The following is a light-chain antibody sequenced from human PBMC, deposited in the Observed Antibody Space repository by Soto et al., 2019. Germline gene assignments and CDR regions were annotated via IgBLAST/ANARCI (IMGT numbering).Light chain of an antibody. CDR2: DVT. CDR1: SSGVGAYNY. CDR3: SSYTTSSTWV. Sequence: QSALTQPASVSDSPGQSITISCTGTSSGVGAYNYVSWYRQHPGKAPKLMIYDVTNRPSGVSNRFSGSKSGNTASLTISGLQAEDEADYYCSSYTTSSTWVFGGGTKLTVL. V-gene: IGLV2-14*03. J-gene: IGLJ3*02.